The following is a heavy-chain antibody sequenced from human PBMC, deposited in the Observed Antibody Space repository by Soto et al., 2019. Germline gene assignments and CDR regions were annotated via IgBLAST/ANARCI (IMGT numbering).Heavy chain of an antibody. V-gene: IGHV1-18*04. CDR2: ISPYNGNT. D-gene: IGHD3-22*01. CDR1: GYTFVSYG. Sequence: QIQLVQSAAEVKKPGASVKVSCKTSGYTFVSYGISWVRQAPGQAREGMGWISPYNGNTNFAQRFRGRVTLTTDTYTVIVYMALRSPKSDVRAVYYSARDQNFFDRSGAYDHWGQATLISVSS. J-gene: IGHJ5*02. CDR3: ARDQNFFDRSGAYDH.